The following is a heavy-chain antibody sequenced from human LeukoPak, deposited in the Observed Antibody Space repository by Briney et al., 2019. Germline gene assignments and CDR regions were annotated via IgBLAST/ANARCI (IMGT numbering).Heavy chain of an antibody. CDR3: ARWPEGATPKFHY. CDR2: VSGSGGVT. V-gene: IGHV3-23*01. D-gene: IGHD1-26*01. J-gene: IGHJ4*02. Sequence: GGSLRLSCAASGFTFSTYAMSWVRQAPGKGLEWVSTVSGSGGVTYYPDSVRGRFTISRDNSKNTLHLQMDSLRVEDTAVYYCARWPEGATPKFHYWGQGTLVTVSS. CDR1: GFTFSTYA.